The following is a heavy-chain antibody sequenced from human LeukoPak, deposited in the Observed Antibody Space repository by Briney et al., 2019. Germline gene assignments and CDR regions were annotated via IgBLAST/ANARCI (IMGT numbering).Heavy chain of an antibody. Sequence: ASVKVSCKASGYTFTGYYMHWVRQAPGQGLEWMGWINPNSGGTNYAQKFQGRVTMTRDTSISTAYMELGSLRSEDTAVYYCARGRRLTGYYDFDYWGQGTLVTVSS. D-gene: IGHD3-9*01. CDR1: GYTFTGYY. J-gene: IGHJ4*02. CDR3: ARGRRLTGYYDFDY. V-gene: IGHV1-2*02. CDR2: INPNSGGT.